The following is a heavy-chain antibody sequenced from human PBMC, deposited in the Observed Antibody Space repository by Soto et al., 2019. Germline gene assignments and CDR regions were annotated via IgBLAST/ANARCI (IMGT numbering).Heavy chain of an antibody. D-gene: IGHD3-10*01. Sequence: PSETLSLTCAVSGGSISSGGYSWSWIRQPPGKGLEWIGYIYHSGSTNYNPSLKSRVTISVDKSKNQFSLKLSSVTAADTAVYYCARGVLWFGEPAYYYYGMDVWGQGTTVTVSS. CDR2: IYHSGST. J-gene: IGHJ6*02. CDR1: GGSISSGGYS. V-gene: IGHV4-30-2*01. CDR3: ARGVLWFGEPAYYYYGMDV.